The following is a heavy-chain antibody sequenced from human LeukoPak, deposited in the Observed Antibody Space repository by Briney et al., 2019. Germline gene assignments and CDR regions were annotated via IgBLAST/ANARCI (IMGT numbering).Heavy chain of an antibody. J-gene: IGHJ6*03. CDR2: ISGSGSST. Sequence: SGGSLRLSCAASGFTFSSYAMNWVRQAPGKGLEWVSVISGSGSSTYYADSVKGRFTISRDNSKNTLFLQMNSLRAEDTAVYYCAKSSGVSPWTHYYYMDVWGKGTTVTVSS. D-gene: IGHD3-3*01. CDR1: GFTFSSYA. V-gene: IGHV3-23*01. CDR3: AKSSGVSPWTHYYYMDV.